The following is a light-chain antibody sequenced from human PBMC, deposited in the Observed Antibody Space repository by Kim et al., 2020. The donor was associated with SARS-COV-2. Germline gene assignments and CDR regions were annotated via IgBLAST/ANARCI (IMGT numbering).Light chain of an antibody. CDR3: SSYTSSNTLV. V-gene: IGLV2-14*03. Sequence: QSALTQPASVSGSPGQSITISCTGTITDVGGYNYVSWYQQYPGKAPKLMIYDVTNRPSGLSDRFSGSKSGNTASLTISGLQAEDEGDYYCSSYTSSNTLVFGGGTKDTVL. J-gene: IGLJ3*02. CDR2: DVT. CDR1: ITDVGGYNY.